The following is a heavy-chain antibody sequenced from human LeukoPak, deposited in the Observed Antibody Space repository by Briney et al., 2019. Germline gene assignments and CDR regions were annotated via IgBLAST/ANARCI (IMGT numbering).Heavy chain of an antibody. CDR3: ARSGGLYTSTWYFHH. CDR2: IDYSGST. V-gene: IGHV4-61*01. CDR1: GGSISSSSYY. Sequence: SETLSLTCTVSGGSISSSSYYWSWIRQPPGKGLEGIGYIDYSGSTIYNPSLKSRVTISVNTSKNQFSLQLSSVTAADTAVYYCARSGGLYTSTWYFHHWGQGTLVTVSS. D-gene: IGHD6-13*01. J-gene: IGHJ1*01.